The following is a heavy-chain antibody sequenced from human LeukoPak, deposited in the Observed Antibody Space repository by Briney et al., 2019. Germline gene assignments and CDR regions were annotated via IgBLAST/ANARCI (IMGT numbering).Heavy chain of an antibody. Sequence: GGSLRLSCAASGFTFSAFWMHWVRQAPGKGLVWVSGISGSGDNTYYADSVKGRFTISRDNSKNTLYVQVNSLGTEDTAAYYCAKGGYYDSSGSFYFDYWGQGTLVTVSS. V-gene: IGHV3-23*01. CDR3: AKGGYYDSSGSFYFDY. D-gene: IGHD3-22*01. J-gene: IGHJ4*02. CDR2: ISGSGDNT. CDR1: GFTFSAFW.